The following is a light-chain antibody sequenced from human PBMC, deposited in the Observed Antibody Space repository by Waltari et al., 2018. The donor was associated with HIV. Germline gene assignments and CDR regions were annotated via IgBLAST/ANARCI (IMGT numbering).Light chain of an antibody. CDR3: QQYSSIPYT. Sequence: EIVLTQTPLSSPVTLGQPASISCRSSQSLVHTDGDTYLSWLHQRPGQPPRLLIYKISNRFSGVPDRFSGSGAGTDFTLTISSLQAEDAAVYYCQQYSSIPYTFGQGTKLEMK. CDR1: QSLVHTDGDTY. CDR2: KIS. V-gene: IGKV2-24*01. J-gene: IGKJ2*01.